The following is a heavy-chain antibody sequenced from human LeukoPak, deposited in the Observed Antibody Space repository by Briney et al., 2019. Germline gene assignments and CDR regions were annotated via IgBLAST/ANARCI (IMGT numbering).Heavy chain of an antibody. CDR1: GGSISSGGYY. J-gene: IGHJ5*02. CDR2: IYYSGST. Sequence: SQTLSLTCTVSGGSISSGGYYWSWIRQHPGKGLEWIGYIYYSGSTYYSPSLKSRVTISVDTSKNQFSLKLSSVTAADTAVYYCARDRSSSGWFDPWGQGTLVTVSS. D-gene: IGHD6-13*01. V-gene: IGHV4-31*03. CDR3: ARDRSSSGWFDP.